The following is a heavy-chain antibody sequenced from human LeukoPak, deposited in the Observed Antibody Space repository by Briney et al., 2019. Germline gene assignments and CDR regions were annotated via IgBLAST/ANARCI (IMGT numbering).Heavy chain of an antibody. D-gene: IGHD3-3*01. J-gene: IGHJ4*02. CDR3: ARWEWLASAFDY. CDR1: GFTFSSYA. Sequence: GGSLRLSCAASGFTFSSYAMHWVRQAPGKGLEWVAVISYDGSNKYYADSVKGRFTISRDNSKNTLYLQMNSLRAEDTAVYYCARWEWLASAFDYWGQGTLVTVSS. V-gene: IGHV3-30*04. CDR2: ISYDGSNK.